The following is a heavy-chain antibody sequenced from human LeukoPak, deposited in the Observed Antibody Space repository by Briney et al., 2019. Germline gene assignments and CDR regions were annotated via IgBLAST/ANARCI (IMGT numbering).Heavy chain of an antibody. Sequence: SETLSLTCAVYGGSFSGYYWSWIRQPPGKGREWIGEINHSGSTNYNPSLKSRVTISVDMSKNQFSLKLSSVTAADTAVYYCATRRPYYYGSGGGNYYYYYMDVWGKGTTVTISS. CDR3: ATRRPYYYGSGGGNYYYYYMDV. CDR2: INHSGST. J-gene: IGHJ6*03. CDR1: GGSFSGYY. D-gene: IGHD3-10*01. V-gene: IGHV4-34*01.